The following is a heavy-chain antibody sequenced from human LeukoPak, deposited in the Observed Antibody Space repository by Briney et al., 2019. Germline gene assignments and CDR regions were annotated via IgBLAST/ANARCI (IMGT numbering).Heavy chain of an antibody. Sequence: PGGSLRLSCAASGFTFDDYGMSWVRQVPGKGLGWVSSINGNGGSTAYADSVKGRFTISRDNAKNSLFLQMNSLRAEDTAFYYCARHDFWSGFKVGDYWGQGTLVTVSS. J-gene: IGHJ4*02. CDR3: ARHDFWSGFKVGDY. D-gene: IGHD3-3*01. CDR2: INGNGGST. V-gene: IGHV3-20*04. CDR1: GFTFDDYG.